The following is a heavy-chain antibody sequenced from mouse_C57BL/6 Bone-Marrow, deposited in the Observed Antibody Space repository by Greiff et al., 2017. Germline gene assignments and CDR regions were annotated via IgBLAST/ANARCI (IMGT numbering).Heavy chain of an antibody. D-gene: IGHD1-1*01. CDR3: ARNYDGSSYEDDYYAMDY. V-gene: IGHV2-6*01. J-gene: IGHJ4*01. CDR1: GFSLTSYG. Sequence: QVQLKESGPGLVAPSQSLSITCTVSGFSLTSYGVDWVRQSPGKGLEWLGVIWGVGSTNYNSALKSRLSISKDNSKSQVFLKMNSLQTDDTAMYYCARNYDGSSYEDDYYAMDYWGQGTSVTVSS. CDR2: IWGVGST.